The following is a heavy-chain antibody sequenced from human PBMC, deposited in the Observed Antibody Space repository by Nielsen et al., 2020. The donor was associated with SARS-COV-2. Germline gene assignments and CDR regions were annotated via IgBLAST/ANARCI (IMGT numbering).Heavy chain of an antibody. CDR1: GFTFSSYA. D-gene: IGHD6-19*01. CDR3: ARVREWLVTGGMDV. Sequence: GGSLRLSCAASGFTFSSYAMHWVRQAPGKGLEWVAVISYDGSNKYYADSVKGRFTISRDNSKNTLYLQMNSLRAEDTAVYYCARVREWLVTGGMDVWGQGTTVTVSS. J-gene: IGHJ6*02. CDR2: ISYDGSNK. V-gene: IGHV3-30*04.